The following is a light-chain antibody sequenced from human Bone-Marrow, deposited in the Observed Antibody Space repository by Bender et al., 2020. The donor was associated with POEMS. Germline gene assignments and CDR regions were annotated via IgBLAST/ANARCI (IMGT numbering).Light chain of an antibody. V-gene: IGLV2-14*02. CDR2: EVS. Sequence: QSALTQPASVSGSPGQSITISCTGTSSDVGTYDLVSWFQQHPGQAPKLIIYEVSKWPSGVSDRFSASKSGNTASLTISGLLPEDEADYYCSSFTSISTRVFGGGTKLTVL. CDR1: SSDVGTYDL. CDR3: SSFTSISTRV. J-gene: IGLJ2*01.